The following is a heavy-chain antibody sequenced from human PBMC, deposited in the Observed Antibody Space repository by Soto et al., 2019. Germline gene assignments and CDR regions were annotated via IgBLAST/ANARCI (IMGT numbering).Heavy chain of an antibody. CDR2: IIPIFGTA. J-gene: IGHJ4*02. CDR1: GGTFSSYA. Sequence: QVQLVQSGAEVKKPGSSVKVSCKASGGTFSSYAISWVRQAPGQGLEWMGGIIPIFGTANYAQKFQGRVTITADESTSTAYMELSSLRSGDTAVYYCARDRHHYYDSSGYWGDWGQGTLVTVSS. CDR3: ARDRHHYYDSSGYWGD. D-gene: IGHD3-22*01. V-gene: IGHV1-69*01.